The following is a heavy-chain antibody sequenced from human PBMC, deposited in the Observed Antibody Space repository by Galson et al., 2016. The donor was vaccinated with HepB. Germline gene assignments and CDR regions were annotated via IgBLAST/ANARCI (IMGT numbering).Heavy chain of an antibody. J-gene: IGHJ4*02. CDR2: LSVDGIST. V-gene: IGHV3-30-3*01. Sequence: SLRLSCAASGFTFSKYAMHWVRQAPGKGLEWLAILSVDGISTFYAGSVKGRFTISRDNSKDSLYLQINGLRPEDTGIYYCARDRQTYDGDCLDYWGQGTLVTVSS. CDR3: ARDRQTYDGDCLDY. CDR1: GFTFSKYA. D-gene: IGHD4-17*01.